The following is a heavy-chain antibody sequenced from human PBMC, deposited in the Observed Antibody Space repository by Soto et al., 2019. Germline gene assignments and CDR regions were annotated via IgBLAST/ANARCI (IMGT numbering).Heavy chain of an antibody. CDR3: ARERKFDFWRKGLDV. Sequence: QVQLVQSGAEVRKPGSSVKVSCKASGDTFSNFAITWVRQAPGQGLEWMGWMDPNSGSTGYAQNFQGRITMTRNISRNTAHMELSSLQSEDTAVYYCARERKFDFWRKGLDVWGQGTTVTVSS. CDR2: MDPNSGST. D-gene: IGHD3-3*01. J-gene: IGHJ6*02. CDR1: GDTFSNFA. V-gene: IGHV1-8*02.